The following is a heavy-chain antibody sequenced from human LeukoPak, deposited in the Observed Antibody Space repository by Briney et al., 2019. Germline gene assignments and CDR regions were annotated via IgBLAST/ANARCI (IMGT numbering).Heavy chain of an antibody. CDR2: IYYSGNT. V-gene: IGHV4-39*01. Sequence: SETLSLTSTGSGVSISSSNSYWGWIRQPPGKGLGWIRSIYYSGNTYYNASLKSQVSISIDTSKNQFSLKLTSVTAADTAVYYCARQTGSGLFILPGGQGTLVTVSS. D-gene: IGHD3/OR15-3a*01. J-gene: IGHJ4*02. CDR3: ARQTGSGLFILP. CDR1: GVSISSSNSY.